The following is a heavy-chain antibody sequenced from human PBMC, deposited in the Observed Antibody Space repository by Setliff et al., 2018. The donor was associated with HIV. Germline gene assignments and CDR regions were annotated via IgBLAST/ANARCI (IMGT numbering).Heavy chain of an antibody. V-gene: IGHV1-2*06. CDR1: GYTFTGYY. CDR3: GRSETRDSRGLYY. CDR2: INPNSGGT. Sequence: GASVKVSCKASGYTFTGYYMHWVRQAPGQGLEWMGRINPNSGGTNYAQRFQGSVTMTRDTSISTAYMELSRLRSDDTAVYYCGRSETRDSRGLYYWGQGTLVTVSS. J-gene: IGHJ4*02. D-gene: IGHD3-22*01.